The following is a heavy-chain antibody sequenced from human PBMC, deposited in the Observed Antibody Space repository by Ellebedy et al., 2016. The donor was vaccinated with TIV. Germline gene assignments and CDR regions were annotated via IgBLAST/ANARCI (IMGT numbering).Heavy chain of an antibody. J-gene: IGHJ4*02. Sequence: ASVKVSXXASGYTFTGYYMHWVRQAPGQGLEWMGWINPNSGGTNYAQKFQGRVTMTRDTSISTAYMELSRLRSDDTAVYYCARGTIVVVPAATLDFDYWGQGTLVTVSS. CDR3: ARGTIVVVPAATLDFDY. D-gene: IGHD2-2*01. CDR2: INPNSGGT. CDR1: GYTFTGYY. V-gene: IGHV1-2*02.